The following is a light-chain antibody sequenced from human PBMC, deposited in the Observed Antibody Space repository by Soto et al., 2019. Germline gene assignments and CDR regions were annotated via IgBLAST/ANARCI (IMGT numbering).Light chain of an antibody. CDR1: SSDVGGYNY. Sequence: QSALTQPRSVSGSLGQSVTISCTGTSSDVGGYNYVSWYQQHPGKAPKLMIYDVSKRPSGVPDRFSGSKSGNTASLTISGLQAEDEADYYCCSYAGSYTFWVFGGGTKVTVL. CDR3: CSYAGSYTFWV. CDR2: DVS. V-gene: IGLV2-11*01. J-gene: IGLJ3*02.